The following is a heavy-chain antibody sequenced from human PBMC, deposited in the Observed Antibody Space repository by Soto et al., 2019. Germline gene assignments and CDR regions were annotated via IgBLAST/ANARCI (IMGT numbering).Heavy chain of an antibody. J-gene: IGHJ4*02. CDR2: IYPHDSDT. Sequence: GESLKICCKGSCYNFATYWIGWVRQMPGKGLEWMGIIYPHDSDTRYSPSFQGQVTISADKSISTAYLQWSSLKASDTAIYYCARRLDNTLDFWGQGTLVTVSS. V-gene: IGHV5-51*01. D-gene: IGHD1-20*01. CDR1: CYNFATYW. CDR3: ARRLDNTLDF.